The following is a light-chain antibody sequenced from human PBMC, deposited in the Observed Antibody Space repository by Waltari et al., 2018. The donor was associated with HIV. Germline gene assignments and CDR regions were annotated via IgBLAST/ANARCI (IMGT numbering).Light chain of an antibody. CDR1: SSDVGGYDY. V-gene: IGLV2-8*01. CDR3: SSHAGSNNYV. Sequence: QSALTQPPSASGSPGQSVTISCSGTSSDVGGYDYVSWYQQHPGKAPKLMIYEVSKRPAGVPDRFSGSKAGNTASLTVSGLQAEDEADYYCSSHAGSNNYVFGTGTKVTVL. CDR2: EVS. J-gene: IGLJ1*01.